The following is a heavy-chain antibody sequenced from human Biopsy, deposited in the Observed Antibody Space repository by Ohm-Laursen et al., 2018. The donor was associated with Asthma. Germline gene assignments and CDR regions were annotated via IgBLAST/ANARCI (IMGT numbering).Heavy chain of an antibody. D-gene: IGHD3-9*01. Sequence: SVKVSCKASGYTFISYAIHWVRQAPGQRLEWMGWINAGNGNTKYSQKFQGRVTITRDTSASTAYMELSSLRSEDTAVYYCARTYYDFLTGQVNDAFALRGQGTMVTVSS. CDR3: ARTYYDFLTGQVNDAFAL. CDR1: GYTFISYA. V-gene: IGHV1-3*01. J-gene: IGHJ3*01. CDR2: INAGNGNT.